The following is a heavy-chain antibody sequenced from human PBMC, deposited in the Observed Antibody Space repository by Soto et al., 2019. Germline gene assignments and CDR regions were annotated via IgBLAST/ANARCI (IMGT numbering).Heavy chain of an antibody. J-gene: IGHJ4*02. CDR1: GFTFSSYA. D-gene: IGHD6-19*01. CDR2: ISYDGSNK. Sequence: GGSLRLSCAASGFTFSSYAMHWVRRAPGKGLEWVAVISYDGSNKYYADSVKGRFTISRDNSKNTLYLQMNSLRAEDTAVYYCARVRSKGGSGWYVRGYFDYWGQGTLVTVSS. V-gene: IGHV3-30-3*01. CDR3: ARVRSKGGSGWYVRGYFDY.